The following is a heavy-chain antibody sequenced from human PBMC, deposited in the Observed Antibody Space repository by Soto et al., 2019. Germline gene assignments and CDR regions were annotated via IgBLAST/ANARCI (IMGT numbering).Heavy chain of an antibody. J-gene: IGHJ4*02. CDR3: ARVSSSWYKAYFDY. CDR2: IIPIFGTT. V-gene: IGHV1-69*12. D-gene: IGHD6-13*01. CDR1: GGTFSNYA. Sequence: QVQLVQSGAEVKKPGSSVKVSCKASGGTFSNYAISWVRQAPGQGLEWMGGIIPIFGTTNHAQRFQGRVTITADESTSTAYMELSSLRSEATAVYYCARVSSSWYKAYFDYWGQGTLVTVPS.